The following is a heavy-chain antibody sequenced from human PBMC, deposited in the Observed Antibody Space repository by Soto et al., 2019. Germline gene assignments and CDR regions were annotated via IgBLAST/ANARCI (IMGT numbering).Heavy chain of an antibody. D-gene: IGHD3-22*01. J-gene: IGHJ3*02. CDR2: IIPIFGTA. CDR1: AGTFSSYA. CDR3: AIYMTMIVVVTETLGAFDI. Sequence: QVQLVQSGAYVKKHGASVKVSCKASAGTFSSYAISWVRQAPGQGLEWMGGIIPIFGTANYAQKFQGRVTITSDASTSTAYMELSSLRSEYTAVYYCAIYMTMIVVVTETLGAFDIWGQGTMVTFSS. V-gene: IGHV1-69*01.